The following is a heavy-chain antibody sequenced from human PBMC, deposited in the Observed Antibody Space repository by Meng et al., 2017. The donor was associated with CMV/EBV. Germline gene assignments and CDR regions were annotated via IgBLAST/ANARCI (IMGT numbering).Heavy chain of an antibody. J-gene: IGHJ6*02. Sequence: ESLKISCTVSGGSISSSSYYWGWIRQPPGKGLEWIGSIYYSGSTYYNPSLKSRVTISVDTSKNQFSLKLSSVTAADTAVYYCASGALGYCSGGSCYPPYYGMDVWGQGTTVTVSS. CDR2: IYYSGST. D-gene: IGHD2-15*01. CDR3: ASGALGYCSGGSCYPPYYGMDV. CDR1: GGSISSSSYY. V-gene: IGHV4-39*07.